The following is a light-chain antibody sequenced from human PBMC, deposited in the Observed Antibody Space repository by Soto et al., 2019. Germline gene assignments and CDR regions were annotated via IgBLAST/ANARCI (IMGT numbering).Light chain of an antibody. CDR3: QQRSNI. Sequence: EIVLTQSPGTLSLSPGERATLSCRASQSVGSSLSWYQQKPGQAPRLLFYGASNRATAIPDRFSGSGSGTDFTLTISSLEPEDFAVYYCQQRSNIFGPGTKVD. CDR2: GAS. J-gene: IGKJ3*01. V-gene: IGKV3-11*01. CDR1: QSVGSS.